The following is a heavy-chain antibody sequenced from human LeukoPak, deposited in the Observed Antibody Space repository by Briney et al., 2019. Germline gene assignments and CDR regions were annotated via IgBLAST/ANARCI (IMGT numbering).Heavy chain of an antibody. CDR1: GGSISSYY. CDR2: IYYSGST. V-gene: IGHV4-59*01. D-gene: IGHD3-9*01. J-gene: IGHJ3*02. CDR3: AGGPLRYFDWLSLFDI. Sequence: SETLSLTCTVSGGSISSYYWSWIRQPPGKGLEWIGYIYYSGSTNYNPSLKSRVTISVDTSKNQFSLKLSSVTAADTAVYYCAGGPLRYFDWLSLFDIWGQGTMVTVSS.